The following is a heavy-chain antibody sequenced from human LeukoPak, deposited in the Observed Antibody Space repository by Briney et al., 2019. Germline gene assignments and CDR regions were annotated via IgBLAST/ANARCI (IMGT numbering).Heavy chain of an antibody. D-gene: IGHD2-2*01. CDR2: ISAYNGNT. CDR3: ARVGGYCSSTSCYPYYYYYYYMDV. J-gene: IGHJ6*03. V-gene: IGHV1-18*01. CDR1: GYTFTDHD. Sequence: ASVKVSCKASGYTFTDHDFNWLRQATGQGLEWMGWISAYNGNTNYAQKLQGRVTMTTDTSTSTAYMELRSLRSDDTAVYYCARVGGYCSSTSCYPYYYYYYYMDVWGKGTTVTVSS.